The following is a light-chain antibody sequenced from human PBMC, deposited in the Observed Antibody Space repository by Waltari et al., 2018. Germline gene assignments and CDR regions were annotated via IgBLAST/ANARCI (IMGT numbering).Light chain of an antibody. V-gene: IGKV3-15*01. CDR3: QQYDNWLGT. CDR2: GAS. J-gene: IGKJ1*01. Sequence: ELVMTQSPATLSVFPGERATLSCRASQSISSNLAWYQHTPGQAPRLLIYGASTRATGIPARFSGSGSGTEFTLTISSLQSEDFAVYFCQQYDNWLGTFGQGTKVEIK. CDR1: QSISSN.